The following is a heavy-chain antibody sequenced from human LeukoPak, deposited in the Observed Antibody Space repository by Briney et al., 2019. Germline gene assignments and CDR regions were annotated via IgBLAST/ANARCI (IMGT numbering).Heavy chain of an antibody. CDR3: ARDRGDSSGYYSN. J-gene: IGHJ4*02. CDR1: GYSISSGYY. D-gene: IGHD3-22*01. CDR2: IYHSGST. Sequence: SETLSLTCTVSGYSISSGYYWGWIRPPPGKGLEWIGSIYHSGSTYYNPSLKSRVTISVDTSKNQFSLKLSSVTAADTAVYYCARDRGDSSGYYSNWGQGTRSPSPQ. V-gene: IGHV4-38-2*02.